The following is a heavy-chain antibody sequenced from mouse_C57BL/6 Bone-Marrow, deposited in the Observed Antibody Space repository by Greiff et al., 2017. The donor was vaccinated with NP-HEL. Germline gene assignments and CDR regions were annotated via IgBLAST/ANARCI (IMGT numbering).Heavy chain of an antibody. V-gene: IGHV1-63*01. CDR2: IYPGGGYT. Sequence: VQLQQSGAELVRPGTSVKMSCKASGYTFTNYWIGWAKQRPGHGLEWIGDIYPGGGYTNYNEKFKGKATLTADKSSSTAYMQFSSLTSEDSAIYYCARSPLTGSSLYWYFDVWGTGTTVTVSS. J-gene: IGHJ1*03. CDR1: GYTFTNYW. D-gene: IGHD4-1*01. CDR3: ARSPLTGSSLYWYFDV.